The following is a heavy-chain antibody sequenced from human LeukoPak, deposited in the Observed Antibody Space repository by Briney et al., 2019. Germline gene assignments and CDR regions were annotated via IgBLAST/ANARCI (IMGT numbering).Heavy chain of an antibody. J-gene: IGHJ4*02. V-gene: IGHV3-30-3*01. CDR3: ARDQTGTLDY. CDR1: GFSFGDYA. D-gene: IGHD1-7*01. Sequence: GGSLRLSCTASGFSFGDYAMTWVRQAPGKGLEWVAVISYDGSNRYYADSVKGRFTISRDNSKNTLYLQMNSLRAEDTAVYYCARDQTGTLDYWGQGTLVTVSS. CDR2: ISYDGSNR.